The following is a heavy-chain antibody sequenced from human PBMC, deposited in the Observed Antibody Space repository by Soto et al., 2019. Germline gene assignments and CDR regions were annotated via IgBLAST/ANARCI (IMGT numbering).Heavy chain of an antibody. CDR3: ASTYCDYAGRWFDP. CDR1: GGFISNSCYY. D-gene: IGHD4-17*01. Sequence: SETLSLTCTVSGGFISNSCYYWSWLRQRTGEGLNWIGNIYYSGNTNPTPSLKSRVTIAVDPSKNQFSLKLSSVADADTDVYYCASTYCDYAGRWFDPWGQGTPVTVSS. V-gene: IGHV4-39*01. J-gene: IGHJ5*02. CDR2: IYYSGNT.